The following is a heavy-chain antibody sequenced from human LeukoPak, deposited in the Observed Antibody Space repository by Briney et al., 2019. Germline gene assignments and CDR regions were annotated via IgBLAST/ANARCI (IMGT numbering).Heavy chain of an antibody. CDR3: AKDGLFRSWLASWFDC. CDR2: ISGNGVST. CDR1: GFTFNSYA. D-gene: IGHD6-19*01. J-gene: IGHJ4*02. V-gene: IGHV3-23*01. Sequence: QSGGSLRLSCAASGFTFNSYAMNWVRQAPGKGLEWVSAISGNGVSTFFADSVKGRFTISRDNSRNTLYLQMNGLRAEDTAVYFCAKDGLFRSWLASWFDCWGQGTLVTVSS.